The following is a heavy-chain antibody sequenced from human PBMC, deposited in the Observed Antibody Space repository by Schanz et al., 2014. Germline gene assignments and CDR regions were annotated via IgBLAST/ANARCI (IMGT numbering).Heavy chain of an antibody. CDR2: IYSDGRT. V-gene: IGHV3-53*01. J-gene: IGHJ4*02. D-gene: IGHD6-13*01. Sequence: EVQLVESGGGLIQPGGSLRLSCVASGFTVSSNYMSWVRQAPGKGLEWVSVIYSDGRTYYGDSVKGRFTISRDNSKNTLYLQMNSLRDEDTAVYYCSSWVSAHFDYWGQGTLVTVSS. CDR3: SSWVSAHFDY. CDR1: GFTVSSNY.